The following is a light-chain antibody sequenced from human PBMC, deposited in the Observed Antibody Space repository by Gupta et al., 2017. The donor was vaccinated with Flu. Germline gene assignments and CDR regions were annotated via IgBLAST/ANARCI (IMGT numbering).Light chain of an antibody. J-gene: IGLJ3*02. V-gene: IGLV2-14*01. CDR2: EVS. Sequence: SITISCSGSSSDVGGYNYVSWFQQHPGKAPKLMIYEVSNRPSGVSNRFSGSKSGTTASLTISGLQAEDEADYYCSSYTTRNTWVFGGGTKVTVL. CDR3: SSYTTRNTWV. CDR1: SSDVGGYNY.